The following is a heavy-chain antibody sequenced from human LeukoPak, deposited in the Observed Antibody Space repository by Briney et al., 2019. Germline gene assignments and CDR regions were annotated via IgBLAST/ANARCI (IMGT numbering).Heavy chain of an antibody. D-gene: IGHD2-2*03. CDR2: IGSNSVPT. Sequence: GGSLGLSCAASGFTFSSYSMNWVRQAPGKGLEWVSGIGSNSVPTVYADSVKGRFTISRDNSKSMLYLQVDSLRVEDTAVYYCAKHCSGYCNTASEKRFDPWGQGTLVTVSS. CDR3: AKHCSGYCNTASEKRFDP. J-gene: IGHJ5*02. CDR1: GFTFSSYS. V-gene: IGHV3-23*01.